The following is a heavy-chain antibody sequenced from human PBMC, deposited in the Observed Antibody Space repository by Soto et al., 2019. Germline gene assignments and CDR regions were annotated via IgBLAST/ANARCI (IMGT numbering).Heavy chain of an antibody. CDR2: IYYSGST. CDR1: GSPISSYY. CDR3: ARGGRGIAAAGSFDY. V-gene: IGHV4-59*01. J-gene: IGHJ4*02. D-gene: IGHD6-13*01. Sequence: SETLSLTCTVSGSPISSYYWSWIRQPPGKGLEWIGYIYYSGSTNYNPSLKSRVTISVDTSKNQFSLKLSSVTAADTAVYYCARGGRGIAAAGSFDYWGQGTLVTVSS.